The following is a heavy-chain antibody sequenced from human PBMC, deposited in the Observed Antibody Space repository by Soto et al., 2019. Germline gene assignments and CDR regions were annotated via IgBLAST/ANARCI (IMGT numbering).Heavy chain of an antibody. CDR2: IYTSGST. J-gene: IGHJ6*02. CDR3: ARTLRKQHRYDYYYGMDV. D-gene: IGHD3-9*01. CDR1: GGSISSYY. V-gene: IGHV4-4*07. Sequence: PSETLSLTCTVSGGSISSYYWSWIRQPAGKGLEWIGRIYTSGSTNYNPSLKSRVTMSVDTSKNQFSLKLSSVTAADTAVYYCARTLRKQHRYDYYYGMDVWGQGTTVTV.